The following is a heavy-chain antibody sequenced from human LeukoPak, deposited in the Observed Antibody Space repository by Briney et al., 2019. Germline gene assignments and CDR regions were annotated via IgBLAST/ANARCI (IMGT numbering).Heavy chain of an antibody. J-gene: IGHJ6*03. D-gene: IGHD3-22*01. V-gene: IGHV1-8*01. CDR1: GYTFSSYD. CDR3: ARTPSGYYYYYYYMDV. Sequence: ASVKVSCKASGYTFSSYDINWVRQATGQGLEWMGYVNPNSGNTDYAQKFQGRVTMTRNTSISTAYMELRSLRSEDTAVYYCARTPSGYYYYYYYMDVWGKGTTVTVSS. CDR2: VNPNSGNT.